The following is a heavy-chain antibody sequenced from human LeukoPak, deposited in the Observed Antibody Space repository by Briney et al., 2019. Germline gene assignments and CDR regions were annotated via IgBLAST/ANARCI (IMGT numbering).Heavy chain of an antibody. CDR3: ARVSVLMVVTDYFDY. CDR1: GYTFTGYY. CDR2: INPNSGGR. J-gene: IGHJ4*02. V-gene: IGHV1-2*02. D-gene: IGHD2-21*02. Sequence: AAVNVSCKASGYTFTGYYLHWVRQAPGQGPEWMGWINPNSGGRNYGQKFQGRVTMTRDTSIRTAYMELSRLRSDDTAVYYCARVSVLMVVTDYFDYWGQGTLVTVP.